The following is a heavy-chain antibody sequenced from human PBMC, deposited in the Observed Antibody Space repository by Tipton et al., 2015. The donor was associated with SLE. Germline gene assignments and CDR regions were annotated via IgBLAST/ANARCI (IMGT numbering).Heavy chain of an antibody. J-gene: IGHJ4*02. CDR2: MYYSGIT. D-gene: IGHD6-13*01. V-gene: IGHV4-59*11. CDR1: GGSISSHY. Sequence: TLSLTCTVSGGSISSHYWSWIRQAPGKGLEWIGYMYYSGITNYNPSLNSRLSISVDTSKNQFSLKLSSVTAADTAVYYCARLVVIGDSTSWYDYFDYWGQGSLVTVSS. CDR3: ARLVVIGDSTSWYDYFDY.